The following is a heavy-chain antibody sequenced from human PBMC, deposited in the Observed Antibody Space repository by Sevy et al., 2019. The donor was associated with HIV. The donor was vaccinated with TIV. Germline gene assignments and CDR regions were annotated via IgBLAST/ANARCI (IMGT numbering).Heavy chain of an antibody. V-gene: IGHV4-31*03. CDR1: GGSIITANYY. J-gene: IGHJ4*02. D-gene: IGHD2-2*01. CDR3: ARGTIVPAATPYADS. CDR2: IYYTGST. Sequence: SETLSLTCTVSGGSIITANYYWTWIRQHPGKGLEWIGYIYYTGSTYYNPSLSNRVTLSVDTSNNQLSLTLRSVTAAETALYYCARGTIVPAATPYADSWGQGTLVTVSS.